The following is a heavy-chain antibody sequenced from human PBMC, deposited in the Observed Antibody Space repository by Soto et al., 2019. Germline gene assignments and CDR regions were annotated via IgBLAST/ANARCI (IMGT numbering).Heavy chain of an antibody. J-gene: IGHJ4*02. V-gene: IGHV3-30*19. Sequence: LRLSCVVSGFTFSDFGMDWVRQSPGEGLAWVASISKDGLDRYYSESVKGRFTISRDDSKNTVFLQMNSLKVEDTAAYFCASPREGQWLVFDHWGQRTLVTVSS. CDR2: ISKDGLDR. D-gene: IGHD6-19*01. CDR1: GFTFSDFG. CDR3: ASPREGQWLVFDH.